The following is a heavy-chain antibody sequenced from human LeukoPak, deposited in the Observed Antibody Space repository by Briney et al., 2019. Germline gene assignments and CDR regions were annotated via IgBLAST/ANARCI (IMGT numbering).Heavy chain of an antibody. CDR3: AKDGHYDSSGYYDY. J-gene: IGHJ4*02. Sequence: PGGSLRLSCAASGFTFSSYEMNWVRQAPGKGLEWVSYISSSGSTIYYADSVEGRFTISRDNAKNSLYLQMNSLRAEDTAVYYCAKDGHYDSSGYYDYWGQGTLVTVSS. CDR2: ISSSGSTI. V-gene: IGHV3-48*03. CDR1: GFTFSSYE. D-gene: IGHD3-22*01.